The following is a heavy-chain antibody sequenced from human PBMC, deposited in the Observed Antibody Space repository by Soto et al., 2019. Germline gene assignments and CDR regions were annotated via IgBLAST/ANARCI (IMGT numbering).Heavy chain of an antibody. CDR1: GFTFSNYA. CDR2: ISGSGGST. Sequence: EVQLLESGGGLVQPGGSLRLSCAASGFTFSNYAVTWVRQAPGKGLEWVSTISGSGGSTYYADSVKGRFTISRDNSMNMLYLQMNSLRDEDTAVYYCAKDQGSSWYEIDYWGQGALVTVSS. CDR3: AKDQGSSWYEIDY. V-gene: IGHV3-23*01. J-gene: IGHJ4*02. D-gene: IGHD6-13*01.